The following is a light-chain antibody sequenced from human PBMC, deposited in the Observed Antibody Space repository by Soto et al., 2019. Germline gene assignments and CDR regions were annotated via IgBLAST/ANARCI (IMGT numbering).Light chain of an antibody. CDR3: QQYNNWLTWT. J-gene: IGKJ1*01. V-gene: IGKV3-15*01. Sequence: EIVMTQSPATLSVSPGERATLSCRASQSVSGNLAWYQQKPGQAPRHLIYGASTRATGIPARFSGSGSGTEFTLTISSLQSEDFAVYYCQQYNNWLTWTFGQGTKVEIK. CDR2: GAS. CDR1: QSVSGN.